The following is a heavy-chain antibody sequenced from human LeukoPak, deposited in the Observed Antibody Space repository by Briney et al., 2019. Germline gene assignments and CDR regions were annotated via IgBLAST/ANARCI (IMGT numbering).Heavy chain of an antibody. CDR3: AKDRGYSYSTVLGY. D-gene: IGHD5-18*01. CDR2: ISYDGSNK. Sequence: PGGSLRLSCAASGFTFSSYGMHWVRQAPGKGLEWVAVISYDGSNKYYADSVKGRFTISRDNSKNTLYLQMNSLRAEDTAVYYCAKDRGYSYSTVLGYWGQGTLVTVSS. V-gene: IGHV3-30*18. CDR1: GFTFSSYG. J-gene: IGHJ4*02.